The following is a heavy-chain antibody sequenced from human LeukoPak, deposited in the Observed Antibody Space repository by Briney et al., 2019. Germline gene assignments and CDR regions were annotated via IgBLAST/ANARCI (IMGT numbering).Heavy chain of an antibody. CDR3: ARAFSGSYYSPSSFDY. V-gene: IGHV3-48*03. D-gene: IGHD3-10*01. CDR2: FSSSGSTI. Sequence: PGGSLRLSCAASGFTFSSYEMNWVRQAPGKGLEWVSYFSSSGSTIYYADSVKGRFTISRDNAKNSLYLQMNSLRAEDTAVYYCARAFSGSYYSPSSFDYWGQGTLVTVSS. J-gene: IGHJ4*02. CDR1: GFTFSSYE.